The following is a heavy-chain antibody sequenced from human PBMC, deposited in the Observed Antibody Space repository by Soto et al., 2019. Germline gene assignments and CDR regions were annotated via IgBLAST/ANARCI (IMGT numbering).Heavy chain of an antibody. V-gene: IGHV4-39*07. CDR3: ARVPLEGELFFDY. D-gene: IGHD3-3*01. Sequence: PSETLSLTCTVSGGSISSSSYYWGWIRQPPGKGLEWIGSIYYSGSTYYNPSLKSRVTISVDTSKNQFSLKLSSVTAADTAVYYCARVPLEGELFFDYWGQGTLVTVSS. CDR2: IYYSGST. J-gene: IGHJ4*02. CDR1: GGSISSSSYY.